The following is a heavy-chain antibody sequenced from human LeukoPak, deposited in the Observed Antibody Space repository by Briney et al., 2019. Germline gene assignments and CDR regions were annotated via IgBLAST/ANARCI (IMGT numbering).Heavy chain of an antibody. J-gene: IGHJ4*02. CDR2: ITDSGGGT. D-gene: IGHD5-12*01. V-gene: IGHV3-23*01. Sequence: GGSLRLSCAASGFTFSNYAMNWVRQAPGKGLEWVSVITDSGGGTYYTDSVKGRFTISRDNAKNTLYLQMNSLRVEDTAVYYCARGGAGYFFDFWGQGTLVTVSS. CDR1: GFTFSNYA. CDR3: ARGGAGYFFDF.